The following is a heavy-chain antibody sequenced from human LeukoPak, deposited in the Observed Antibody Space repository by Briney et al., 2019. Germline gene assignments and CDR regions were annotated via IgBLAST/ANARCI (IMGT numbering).Heavy chain of an antibody. D-gene: IGHD6-13*01. CDR2: IYYSGST. V-gene: IGHV4-39*07. CDR1: GGSISSSSYY. Sequence: SETLSLTCTVSGGSISSSSYYWGWIRQPPGKGLEWIGSIYYSGSTYYNPSLKSRVTISVDTSKNQFSLKLSSVTAADTAVYYCARKGLVAAAGHEAFDIWGQGTMVTVSS. J-gene: IGHJ3*02. CDR3: ARKGLVAAAGHEAFDI.